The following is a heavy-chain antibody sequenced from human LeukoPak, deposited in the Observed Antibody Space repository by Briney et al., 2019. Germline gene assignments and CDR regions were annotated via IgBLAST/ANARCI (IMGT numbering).Heavy chain of an antibody. CDR3: VRDGAHWDLDY. Sequence: GGSLRLSCAASGFSFTTSGMHWIRQAQGKGLEWVAFIQSDGGNEYYADSVKGRFTISRDNSKNTVHLQMNSLRAEDTAMYYCVRDGAHWDLDYWGQGTLVTVSS. V-gene: IGHV3-30*02. CDR2: IQSDGGNE. J-gene: IGHJ4*02. CDR1: GFSFTTSG. D-gene: IGHD7-27*01.